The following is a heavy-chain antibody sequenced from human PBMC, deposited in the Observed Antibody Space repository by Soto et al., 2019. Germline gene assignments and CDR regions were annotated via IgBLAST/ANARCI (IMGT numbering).Heavy chain of an antibody. Sequence: GGSLRLSCVASGFTFSNYWMDWVRQAPGKGLEWVANIKKDGSDKNYVDSVKGRFTISRDNAKNSVFIQMNSLRAEDTAVYYCVRDVDGDLDYWGQGTLVTVSS. CDR1: GFTFSNYW. CDR2: IKKDGSDK. J-gene: IGHJ4*02. V-gene: IGHV3-7*03. D-gene: IGHD3-10*01. CDR3: VRDVDGDLDY.